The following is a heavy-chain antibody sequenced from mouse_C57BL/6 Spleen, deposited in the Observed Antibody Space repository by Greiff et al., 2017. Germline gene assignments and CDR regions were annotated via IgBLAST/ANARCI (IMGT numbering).Heavy chain of an antibody. V-gene: IGHV8-12*01. J-gene: IGHJ4*01. CDR3: ARRASYYCCSRGDWAMDY. D-gene: IGHD1-1*01. CDR2: IYWDDDK. CDR1: GFSLSTSGMG. Sequence: QVTLKESGPGILQSSQTLSLTCSFSGFSLSTSGMGVSWIRQPSGKGLEWLAHIYWDDDKRYNPSLKSRPTITKDTSRNQVFLKITSVDTAATATYYCARRASYYCCSRGDWAMDYWGQGTSVTVSS.